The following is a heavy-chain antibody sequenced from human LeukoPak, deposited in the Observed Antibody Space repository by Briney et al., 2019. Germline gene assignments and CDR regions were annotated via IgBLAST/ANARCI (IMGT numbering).Heavy chain of an antibody. J-gene: IGHJ4*02. Sequence: GGSLRLSCVASGFTFSSYAMSWVRQAPGRGLEWVSANSGSGSSAYYADSVKGRFTISKDYSKNTLYLRMNSLRAEDTAMYYCAKDRYGGNSAAATHWGQGTLVTVSS. CDR2: NSGSGSSA. CDR3: AKDRYGGNSAAATH. D-gene: IGHD4-23*01. V-gene: IGHV3-23*01. CDR1: GFTFSSYA.